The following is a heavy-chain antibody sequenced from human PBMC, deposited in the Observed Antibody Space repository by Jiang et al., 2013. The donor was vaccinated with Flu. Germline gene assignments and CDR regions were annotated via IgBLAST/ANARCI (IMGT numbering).Heavy chain of an antibody. D-gene: IGHD2-21*02. J-gene: IGHJ5*02. CDR1: GFTFSDYS. CDR2: ISGSTRTT. CDR3: ARSGDHRPWWLDP. V-gene: IGHV3-48*02. Sequence: VQLLESGGGLVQPGGSLRLSCAASGFTFSDYSMKWVRQAPGKGLEWVSYISGSTRTTYYADSVKGRFTISRDNVKNSLYLHMNSLRDEDTAVYYCARSGDHRPWWLDPWGQGTLVTVSS.